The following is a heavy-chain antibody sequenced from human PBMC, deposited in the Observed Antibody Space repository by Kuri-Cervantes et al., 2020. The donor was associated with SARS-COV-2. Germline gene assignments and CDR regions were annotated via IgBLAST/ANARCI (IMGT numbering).Heavy chain of an antibody. J-gene: IGHJ4*02. Sequence: GGSLRLSCAPSGLTFSGFWMSWVRQAPGKGLECVANIKEDGSEKYYVDSVKGRFTISRDNSKNTLYLQVISLRAEDTALYYCAKDYFSDTSNYFGYWGQGALVTVSS. CDR2: IKEDGSEK. D-gene: IGHD3-3*01. V-gene: IGHV3-7*05. CDR3: AKDYFSDTSNYFGY. CDR1: GLTFSGFW.